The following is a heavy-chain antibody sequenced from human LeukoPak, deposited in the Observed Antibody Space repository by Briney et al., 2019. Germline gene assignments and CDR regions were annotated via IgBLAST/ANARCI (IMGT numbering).Heavy chain of an antibody. CDR1: GDSVSSYH. CDR2: ISYSGGP. CDR3: ARAGFGLAPLRGTPFDY. Sequence: SETLSLTCTVSGDSVSSYHWSWIRQPPGKGLEWIGYISYSGGPNYNPSHKSRVTISVDTSKNQFSLKLSSVTAADTAVYYCARAGFGLAPLRGTPFDYWGQGTMVTVSS. V-gene: IGHV4-59*02. J-gene: IGHJ4*02. D-gene: IGHD3-10*01.